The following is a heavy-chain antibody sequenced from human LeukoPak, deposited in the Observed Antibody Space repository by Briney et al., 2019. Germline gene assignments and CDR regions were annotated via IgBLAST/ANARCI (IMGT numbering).Heavy chain of an antibody. CDR1: GYIFTTFG. D-gene: IGHD4/OR15-4a*01. J-gene: IGHJ5*02. Sequence: ASVKVSCKASGYIFTTFGFAWVRQAPGRGLEWMGWISSNNGNTNYAQNLQGRVTMTTDTLTNTAYMELRSLRSDDTAVYYCVRGDYAANWFDPWGQGTLVTVSS. V-gene: IGHV1-18*01. CDR3: VRGDYAANWFDP. CDR2: ISSNNGNT.